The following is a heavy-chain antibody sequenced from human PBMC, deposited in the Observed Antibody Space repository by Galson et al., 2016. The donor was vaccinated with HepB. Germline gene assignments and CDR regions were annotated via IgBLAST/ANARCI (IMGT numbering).Heavy chain of an antibody. D-gene: IGHD1-1*01. V-gene: IGHV3-30*03. CDR3: GKWDWNDPAD. CDR2: ITYHGRNQ. CDR1: GFTFRSYG. Sequence: SLRLSCAASGFTFRSYGLQWVRQAPGKGPEWLAIITYHGRNQFYADSVKGRFTISRDDSRNPVYLQMDSLREEDTAVYYCGKWDWNDPADWGQGTLVSVSS. J-gene: IGHJ4*02.